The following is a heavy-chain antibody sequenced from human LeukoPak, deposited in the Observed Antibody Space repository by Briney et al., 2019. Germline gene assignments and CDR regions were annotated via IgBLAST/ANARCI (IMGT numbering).Heavy chain of an antibody. CDR2: ISSSSSYI. V-gene: IGHV3-21*01. CDR1: GFTFNNSP. J-gene: IGHJ6*02. CDR3: AREECSGGSCHYGMDV. Sequence: GGSLRLSCAAFGFTFNNSPMNWIRQAPGKGLEWVSSISSSSSYIYYADSVKGRFTISRDNAKNSLYLQMNSLRAEDTAVYYCAREECSGGSCHYGMDVWGQGTTVTVSS. D-gene: IGHD2-15*01.